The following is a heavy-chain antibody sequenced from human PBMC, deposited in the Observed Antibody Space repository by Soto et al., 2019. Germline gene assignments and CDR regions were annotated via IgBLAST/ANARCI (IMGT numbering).Heavy chain of an antibody. CDR1: GGSISSYY. Sequence: SETLSLTCTVSGGSISSYYWSWIRQPPGKGLEWIGYIYYSGSTNYNPSLRSRVTISVDTSKNQFSLKLTSVTAADTAVYYCARDKITGLFDYWGQGTLVTVSS. CDR2: IYYSGST. CDR3: ARDKITGLFDY. V-gene: IGHV4-59*12. D-gene: IGHD2-8*02. J-gene: IGHJ4*02.